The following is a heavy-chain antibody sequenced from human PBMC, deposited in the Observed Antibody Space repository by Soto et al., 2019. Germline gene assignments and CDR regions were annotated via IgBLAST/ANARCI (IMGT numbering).Heavy chain of an antibody. V-gene: IGHV4-39*01. Sequence: SETLSLTCTVSGGSISSSSYYWGWIRQPPGKGLEWIGSIYYSGSTYYNPSLKSGVTISVDTSKNQFSLKLSSVTAADTAVYYCARLSSETEYSSSSGFDYWGQGTLVTVSS. D-gene: IGHD6-6*01. J-gene: IGHJ4*02. CDR2: IYYSGST. CDR1: GGSISSSSYY. CDR3: ARLSSETEYSSSSGFDY.